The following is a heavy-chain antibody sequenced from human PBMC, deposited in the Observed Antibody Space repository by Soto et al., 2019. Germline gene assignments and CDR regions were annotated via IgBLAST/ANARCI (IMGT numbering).Heavy chain of an antibody. J-gene: IGHJ4*02. V-gene: IGHV4-31*03. CDR2: IFYSGTT. D-gene: IGHD7-27*01. Sequence: SETLSLTCTVSGGSISSGGYYWSWIRQHPGKGLEWIGYIFYSGTTYYNPSLKSRITISVDTSKNQFSLKLSSVTAADTAVYYCASYLLGIESNHFDYWGQGTLVTVSS. CDR1: GGSISSGGYY. CDR3: ASYLLGIESNHFDY.